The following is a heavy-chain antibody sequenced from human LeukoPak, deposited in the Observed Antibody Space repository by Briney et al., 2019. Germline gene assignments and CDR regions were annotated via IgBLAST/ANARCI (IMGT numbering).Heavy chain of an antibody. J-gene: IGHJ4*02. CDR1: GGSISSGGYY. CDR3: ARDGRFIFGTRGFDY. D-gene: IGHD3-10*01. CDR2: IYYSGST. V-gene: IGHV4-31*03. Sequence: SETLSLTCTVSGGSISSGGYYWSWIRQHPGKGLEWIGYIYYSGSTYYNPSLKSRVTISVDTSKNQFSLKLSSVTAADTAVYYCARDGRFIFGTRGFDYWGQGTLVTVSS.